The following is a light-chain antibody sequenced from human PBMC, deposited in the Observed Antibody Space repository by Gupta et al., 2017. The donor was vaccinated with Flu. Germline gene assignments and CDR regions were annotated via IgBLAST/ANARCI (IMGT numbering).Light chain of an antibody. CDR1: QSVDSK. Sequence: EIVMTQSPATLSVSPGERVTLSCRASQSVDSKIAWYQQKPCQAPRLLMYGASTSDTGIPARFRGSGSGTEFPLTISSLQSEDFAVYHCHQDNNWPLPTFGQGTKLEIK. CDR3: HQDNNWPLPT. CDR2: GAS. J-gene: IGKJ2*01. V-gene: IGKV3-15*01.